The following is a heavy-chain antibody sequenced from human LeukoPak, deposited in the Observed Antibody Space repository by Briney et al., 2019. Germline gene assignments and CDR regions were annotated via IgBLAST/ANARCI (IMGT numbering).Heavy chain of an antibody. CDR2: ISSSSSTK. V-gene: IGHV3-48*04. J-gene: IGHJ4*02. Sequence: GGSLRLSCAASGFTFSSYSMNWVRQAPGKGLEWISYISSSSSTKYYADSVKGRFTISRDNAKNSLYLQMNSLGAEDTAVYYCVREDGSSYYFNYWGQGSLVTVSS. CDR1: GFTFSSYS. CDR3: VREDGSSYYFNY. D-gene: IGHD1-26*01.